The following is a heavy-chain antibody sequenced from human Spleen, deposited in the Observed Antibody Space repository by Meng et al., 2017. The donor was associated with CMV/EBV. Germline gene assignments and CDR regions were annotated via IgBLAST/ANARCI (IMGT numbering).Heavy chain of an antibody. Sequence: GESLKISCAASGFTFSSYAMSWVRQAPGKGLEWVSGISWDGGSTYHADSVKGRFTISRDNSKNSLYLQMNSLRTEDTALYYCAKETSNYDFWSGYYTGGLDPWGQGTLVTVSS. V-gene: IGHV3-43*02. CDR3: AKETSNYDFWSGYYTGGLDP. D-gene: IGHD3-3*01. CDR2: ISWDGGST. CDR1: GFTFSSYA. J-gene: IGHJ5*02.